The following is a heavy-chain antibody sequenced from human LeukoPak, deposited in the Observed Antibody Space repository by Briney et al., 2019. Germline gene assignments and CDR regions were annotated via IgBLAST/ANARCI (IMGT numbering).Heavy chain of an antibody. CDR2: IYYSGST. CDR3: ARVTGIGYYYYYMDV. V-gene: IGHV4-59*08. Sequence: PSETLSLTCTVSGGSISSYYRSWIRQPPGKGLEWIGYIYYSGSTNYSPSLKSRVTISVDTSKNQFSLKLSSVTAADTAVYYCARVTGIGYYYYYMDVWGKGTTVTVSS. D-gene: IGHD1-20*01. J-gene: IGHJ6*03. CDR1: GGSISSYY.